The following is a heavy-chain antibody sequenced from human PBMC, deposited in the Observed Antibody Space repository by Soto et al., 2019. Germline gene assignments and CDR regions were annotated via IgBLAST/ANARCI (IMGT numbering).Heavy chain of an antibody. CDR2: ISGYNGDT. V-gene: IGHV1-18*01. CDR3: AKNGHPPYYYYGMDV. Sequence: QGLLVQSGAEVKQPGASVKVSCKASGYSFTTYGISWVRQAPGQGLEWMGWISGYNGDTNNAQKFQDRVTMTIDRSTTTAYLERRSLTSDDTAVYYCAKNGHPPYYYYGMDVWGQGTTVTVSS. J-gene: IGHJ6*02. CDR1: GYSFTTYG. D-gene: IGHD2-8*01.